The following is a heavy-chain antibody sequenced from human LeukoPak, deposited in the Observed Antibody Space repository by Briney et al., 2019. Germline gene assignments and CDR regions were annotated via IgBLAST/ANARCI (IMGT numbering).Heavy chain of an antibody. V-gene: IGHV3-30-3*01. Sequence: GGSLRLSCAASGFTFSSYAMHWVRQAPGKGLEWVAVISYDGSNKYYADSVKGRFTISRDNSKNTLYLQMNSLRAEDTAVYYCAREGLDLDYFDYWGQGTLVTVSS. D-gene: IGHD1-1*01. J-gene: IGHJ4*02. CDR1: GFTFSSYA. CDR2: ISYDGSNK. CDR3: AREGLDLDYFDY.